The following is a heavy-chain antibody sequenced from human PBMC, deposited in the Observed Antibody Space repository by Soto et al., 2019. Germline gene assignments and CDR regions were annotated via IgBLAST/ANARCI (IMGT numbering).Heavy chain of an antibody. CDR1: GGSISSSTYY. CDR2: IYYGGRT. Sequence: QLQLQESGPGLLKPSETLSLTCTVSGGSISSSTYYWGWIRQPPGKGLEWIGNIYYGGRTYYNPSLKSRVTISVDTSKNQLSLKLSSVTAADTAVYYCATCSGASCSTRSWFDPWGQGTLVTVSS. V-gene: IGHV4-39*01. D-gene: IGHD2-15*01. CDR3: ATCSGASCSTRSWFDP. J-gene: IGHJ5*02.